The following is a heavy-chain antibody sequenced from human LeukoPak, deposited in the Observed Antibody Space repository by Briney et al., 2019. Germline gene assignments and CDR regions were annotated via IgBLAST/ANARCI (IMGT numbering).Heavy chain of an antibody. CDR2: INHSGST. CDR1: GGSFGGYY. D-gene: IGHD6-19*01. J-gene: IGHJ4*02. V-gene: IGHV4-34*01. CDR3: ARFGSGWHYFDY. Sequence: SETLSLTWAVYGGSFGGYYWSWIRQPPGKGLEWIGEINHSGSTNYNPSLKSRVTISVDTSKNQFSLKLSSVTAADTAVYYCARFGSGWHYFDYWGQGTLVTVSS.